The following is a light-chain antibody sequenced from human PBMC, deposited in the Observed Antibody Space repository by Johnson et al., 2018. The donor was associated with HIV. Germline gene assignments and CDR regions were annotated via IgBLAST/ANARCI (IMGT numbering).Light chain of an antibody. V-gene: IGLV1-51*01. J-gene: IGLJ1*01. CDR3: GTWDSRQRAGGF. Sequence: QAVLTQPHSVSAASGQKVDISCSGCSSNIENNYVSWYQHLPQRAPKLLISDNNNRPSGIPDRFSGSKSGASATLDITALQTGDEADYYFGTWDSRQRAGGFFGTGSKVTVL. CDR2: DNN. CDR1: SSNIENNY.